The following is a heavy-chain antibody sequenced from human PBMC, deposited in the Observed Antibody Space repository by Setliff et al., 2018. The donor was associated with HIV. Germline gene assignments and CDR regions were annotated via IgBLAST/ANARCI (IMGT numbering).Heavy chain of an antibody. CDR1: RDSISSSSDY. Sequence: SETLSLTCTLSRDSISSSSDYWGWIRQSSGKGLEWIGTISSNGRTYYNPSLKSRLTMSLDTSKSQFSLKLRSVTAADTAVYHCARRRAVAKYYFDFWGQGTLVTVSS. D-gene: IGHD6-19*01. CDR3: ARRRAVAKYYFDF. CDR2: ISSNGRT. V-gene: IGHV4-39*01. J-gene: IGHJ4*02.